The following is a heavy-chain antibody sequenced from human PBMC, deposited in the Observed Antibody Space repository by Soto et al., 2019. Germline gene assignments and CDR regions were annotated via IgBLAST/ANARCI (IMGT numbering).Heavy chain of an antibody. CDR3: AKDGTHCSGGSCYGMDV. CDR2: ISYDGSNK. J-gene: IGHJ6*02. CDR1: GFTFSSYG. D-gene: IGHD2-15*01. Sequence: GGSLRLSCAASGFTFSSYGMHWVRQAPGKGLEWVAVISYDGSNKYYADSVKGRFTISRDNSKNTLYLQMNSLRAEDTAVYYCAKDGTHCSGGSCYGMDVWGRGTTVTVSS. V-gene: IGHV3-30*18.